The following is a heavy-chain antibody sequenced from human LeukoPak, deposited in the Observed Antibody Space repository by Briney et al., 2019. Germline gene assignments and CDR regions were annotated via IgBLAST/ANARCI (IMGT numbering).Heavy chain of an antibody. J-gene: IGHJ4*02. CDR3: AKDRIAAAVNTPFDY. D-gene: IGHD6-13*01. Sequence: GESLRLSCAASGFTFSSYGMHWVRQAPGKGLEWVAFIRYDGSNKYYADSVKGRFTISRDNSKNTLYLQMNSLRAEDTAVYYCAKDRIAAAVNTPFDYWGQGTLVTVSS. V-gene: IGHV3-30*02. CDR2: IRYDGSNK. CDR1: GFTFSSYG.